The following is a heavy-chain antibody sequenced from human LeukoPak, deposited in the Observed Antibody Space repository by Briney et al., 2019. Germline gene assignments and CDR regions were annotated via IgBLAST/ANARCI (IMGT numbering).Heavy chain of an antibody. CDR2: ISDDGERK. V-gene: IGHV3-30*03. CDR1: GFTFSNYY. D-gene: IGHD2/OR15-2a*01. Sequence: PGRSLRLSCVASGFTFSNYYMHWVRQAPGKGLEWVAIISDDGERKFYADSVRGRITISRDKSKNTLFLQMNSLRAEDTAVYYCAREGPRGNSQFDYWGQGTLVTVSS. J-gene: IGHJ4*02. CDR3: AREGPRGNSQFDY.